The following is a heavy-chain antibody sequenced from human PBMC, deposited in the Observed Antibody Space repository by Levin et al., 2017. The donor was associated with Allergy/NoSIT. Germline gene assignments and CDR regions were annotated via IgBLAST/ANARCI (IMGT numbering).Heavy chain of an antibody. J-gene: IGHJ3*02. D-gene: IGHD6-25*01. CDR1: GGSFSGYY. CDR3: ARGGYPDAFDI. Sequence: RSQTLSLTCAVYGGSFSGYYWSWIRQPPGKGLEWIGEINHSGSTNYNPSLKSRVTISVDTSKNQFSLKLSSVTAADTAVYYCARGGYPDAFDIWGQGTMVTVSS. CDR2: INHSGST. V-gene: IGHV4-34*01.